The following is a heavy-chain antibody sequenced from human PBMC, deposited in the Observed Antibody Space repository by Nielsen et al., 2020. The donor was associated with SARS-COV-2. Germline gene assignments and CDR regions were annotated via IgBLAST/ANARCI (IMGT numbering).Heavy chain of an antibody. CDR3: AKDKPLGAYYFDY. CDR1: GFTFSSYG. J-gene: IGHJ4*02. D-gene: IGHD3-3*01. V-gene: IGHV3-30*18. Sequence: GESLKISCAASGFTFSSYGMHWVRQAPGKGLEWVAVISYDGSNKYYADSVKGRFTISRDNSKNTLYLQMNSLRAEDTAVYYCAKDKPLGAYYFDYWGQGTLVTVSS. CDR2: ISYDGSNK.